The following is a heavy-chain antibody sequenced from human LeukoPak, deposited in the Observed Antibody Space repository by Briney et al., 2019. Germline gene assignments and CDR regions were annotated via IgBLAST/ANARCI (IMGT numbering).Heavy chain of an antibody. CDR1: GFTFSSYA. CDR2: ISGSGGST. J-gene: IGHJ4*02. CDR3: AKSGGWGAAAGTFDY. D-gene: IGHD6-13*01. V-gene: IGHV3-23*01. Sequence: PGGSLRLSCAASGFTFSSYAMSWVRQAPGKGLEWVSAISGSGGSTYYADSVKGRFTISRDNSKSTLYLQMNSLRAEDTAVYYCAKSGGWGAAAGTFDYWGQGTLVTVSS.